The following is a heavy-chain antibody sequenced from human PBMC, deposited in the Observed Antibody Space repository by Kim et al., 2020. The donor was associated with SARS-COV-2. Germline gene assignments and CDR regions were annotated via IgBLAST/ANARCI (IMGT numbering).Heavy chain of an antibody. CDR3: AKDRLYYDILTGYYTPKHYYYYYGMDV. D-gene: IGHD3-9*01. Sequence: GGSLRLSCAASGFTFSSYGMHWVRQAPSKGLEWVAVISYDGSNKYYADSVKGRFTISRDNSKNTLYLQMNSLRAEDTAVYYCAKDRLYYDILTGYYTPKHYYYYYGMDVWGQGTTVTVSS. CDR1: GFTFSSYG. CDR2: ISYDGSNK. V-gene: IGHV3-30*18. J-gene: IGHJ6*02.